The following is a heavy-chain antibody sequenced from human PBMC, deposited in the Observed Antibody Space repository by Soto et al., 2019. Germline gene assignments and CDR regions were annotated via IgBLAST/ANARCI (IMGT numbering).Heavy chain of an antibody. J-gene: IGHJ6*02. CDR3: ARGWLAGYYGMDV. D-gene: IGHD6-19*01. CDR2: INSDGSST. Sequence: EVQLVESGGGLVQPGGSLRLSCAASGFTFSSYWMHWVRQAPGKGLVWVSRINSDGSSTSYADSVKGRFTISRDNAKNTLYLRMNSLSAEDTAVYYCARGWLAGYYGMDVWGQGTTVTVSS. V-gene: IGHV3-74*01. CDR1: GFTFSSYW.